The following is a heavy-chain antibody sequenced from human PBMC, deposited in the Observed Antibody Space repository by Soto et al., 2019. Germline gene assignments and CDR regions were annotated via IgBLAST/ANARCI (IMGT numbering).Heavy chain of an antibody. CDR2: ISAYHGNT. CDR3: ARVDTMIVVVPNFDY. D-gene: IGHD3-22*01. CDR1: GYTFTSYG. V-gene: IGHV1-18*01. Sequence: QVQLVQSGAEVKKPGASVKVSCKASGYTFTSYGISWVRQAPGQGLEWMGWISAYHGNTNYAQKLQGRVPMTTDPSTSTAYMELRSLRSDDTAVYYCARVDTMIVVVPNFDYWGQGTLVTVSS. J-gene: IGHJ4*02.